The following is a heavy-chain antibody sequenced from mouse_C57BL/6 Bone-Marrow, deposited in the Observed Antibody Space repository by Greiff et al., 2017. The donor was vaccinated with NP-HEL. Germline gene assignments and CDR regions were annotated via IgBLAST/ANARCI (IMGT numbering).Heavy chain of an antibody. CDR3: ARFSCVVKWFDY. CDR1: GYTFTSYW. V-gene: IGHV1-59*01. Sequence: QVQLQQPGAELVRPGTSVKLSCKASGYTFTSYWMHWVKQRPGQGLEWIGVIDPSDSYTNYNQKFKGKATLTVDTSSSTAYMQLSSLTSEDSAVYDCARFSCVVKWFDYWGQGTPVTVSA. D-gene: IGHD2-2*01. CDR2: IDPSDSYT. J-gene: IGHJ3*01.